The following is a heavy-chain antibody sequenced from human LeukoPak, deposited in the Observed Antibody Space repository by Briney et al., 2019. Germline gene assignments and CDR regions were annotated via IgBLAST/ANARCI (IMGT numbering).Heavy chain of an antibody. Sequence: GGSLRLSCAASGFTVSSNYMSWVRQAPGKGLEWVSTSSGSGDHTYYADSVKGRFTISRDNSKNTLFLQMNSLRAEDTAVYYCAKGCGRTCYSDFDRWGQGALVTVSS. CDR2: SSGSGDHT. CDR1: GFTVSSNY. V-gene: IGHV3-23*01. D-gene: IGHD2-15*01. CDR3: AKGCGRTCYSDFDR. J-gene: IGHJ4*02.